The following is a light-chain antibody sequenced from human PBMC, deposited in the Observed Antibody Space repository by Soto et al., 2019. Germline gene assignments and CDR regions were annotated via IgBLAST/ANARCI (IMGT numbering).Light chain of an antibody. CDR1: RSDVGGYNY. V-gene: IGLV2-14*01. CDR2: DVT. CDR3: SSYTSSSTYV. J-gene: IGLJ1*01. Sequence: QSVLTQPASVSGSPGQSITISCTGTRSDVGGYNYVYWHQQHPGKAPKLMIYDVTNRPSGVSDRFSGSKSGNTASLTISGLQAEDEADYYCSSYTSSSTYVFGAGIKVTVL.